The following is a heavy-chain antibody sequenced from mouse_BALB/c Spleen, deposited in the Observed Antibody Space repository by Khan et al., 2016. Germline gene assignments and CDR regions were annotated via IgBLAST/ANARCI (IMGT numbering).Heavy chain of an antibody. J-gene: IGHJ4*01. V-gene: IGHV1S81*02. D-gene: IGHD1-1*01. CDR1: GYTFSSYF. CDR2: IKPSNGGT. CDR3: TTGLYYYATSFRHYYDITH. Sequence: QVQLQQSGAELVSPGASVKLSCKTSGYTFSSYFIYWVKQRPGQGLEWIGEIKPSNGGTNFNENFTSKATLTVDKSSSTSYIPLTSLTSEDSAVYYCTTGLYYYATSFRHYYDITHRRQGPAVTDSS.